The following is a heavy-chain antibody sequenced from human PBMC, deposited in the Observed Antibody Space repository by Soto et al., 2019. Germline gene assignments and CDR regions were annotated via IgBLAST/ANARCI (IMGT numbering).Heavy chain of an antibody. CDR2: IYPGDSET. CDR3: ARVRPTPTSGGNFDY. CDR1: GYPFATYW. J-gene: IGHJ4*02. V-gene: IGHV5-51*01. D-gene: IGHD3-16*01. Sequence: LGEALKVSCKASGYPFATYWIGWVRQLPGKGLEWIGIIYPGDSETIYNPPFEGQVTMSADRSTNTAYLQWSSVNASDTAIYFCARVRPTPTSGGNFDYWGPGTLVTVSS.